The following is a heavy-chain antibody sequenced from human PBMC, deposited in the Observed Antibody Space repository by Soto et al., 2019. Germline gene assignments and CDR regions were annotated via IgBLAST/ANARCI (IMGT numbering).Heavy chain of an antibody. CDR3: ARAYLTGDPREAFDS. V-gene: IGHV3-21*01. CDR2: IDPTSTEI. CDR1: GFNFGAFS. Sequence: EVQLVESGGGLVKPGESLRLSCTASGFNFGAFSLSWVRQAPGKGLEWVSSIDPTSTEIHYADSVEGRFSVYRDSTKNSLYLQMISVRFEDTGVYYCARAYLTGDPREAFDSWGQGTLVTVSS. J-gene: IGHJ4*02. D-gene: IGHD7-27*01.